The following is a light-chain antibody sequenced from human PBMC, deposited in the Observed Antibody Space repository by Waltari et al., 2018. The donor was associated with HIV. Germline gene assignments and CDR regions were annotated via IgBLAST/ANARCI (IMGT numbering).Light chain of an antibody. V-gene: IGLV1-40*01. CDR2: GDT. CDR1: SSNIGAGYD. Sequence: QSVLTQPPSVSGAPGQRVTISCTGSSSNIGAGYDVHWYQQLPRTAPKLLIYGDTNRPSGVPDRFSGSKSGTSASLAITGLQAEDEADYYCQSWEVFGTGTKVTVL. J-gene: IGLJ1*01. CDR3: QSWEV.